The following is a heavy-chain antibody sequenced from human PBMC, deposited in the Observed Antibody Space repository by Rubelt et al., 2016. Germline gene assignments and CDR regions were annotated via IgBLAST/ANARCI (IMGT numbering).Heavy chain of an antibody. CDR3: AHFDSPGIAAPS. D-gene: IGHD6-13*01. J-gene: IGHJ5*02. Sequence: QITLKESGPARVKPTQTLMLTCNFSGFSLTTSGVGVGWIRQPPGKALELLALIYWDDDKRYRPSLKSRLTITKGTSKNQVVLTMTNMDPVDTATYYCAHFDSPGIAAPSWGQGTPVTVSS. CDR2: IYWDDDK. CDR1: GFSLTTSGVG. V-gene: IGHV2-5*02.